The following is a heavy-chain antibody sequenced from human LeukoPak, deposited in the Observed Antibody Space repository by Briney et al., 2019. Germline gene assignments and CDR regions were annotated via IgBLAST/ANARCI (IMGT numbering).Heavy chain of an antibody. CDR1: GFTFSSYE. CDR3: AKDRHAPGRYCRSAICFPFDT. D-gene: IGHD2-2*01. CDR2: ISSSGSTI. V-gene: IGHV3-48*03. Sequence: GGSLRLSCAASGFTFSSYEMNWVRQAPGKGLEWVSYISSSGSTIYYADSVKGRFTISRDNSKSTMYLQMNSLRAEDTAVYYCAKDRHAPGRYCRSAICFPFDTWGQGTLVTVSS. J-gene: IGHJ5*02.